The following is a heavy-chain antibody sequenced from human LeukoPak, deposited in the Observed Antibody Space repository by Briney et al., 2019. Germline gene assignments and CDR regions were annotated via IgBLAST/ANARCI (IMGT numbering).Heavy chain of an antibody. V-gene: IGHV3-11*04. D-gene: IGHD6-19*01. Sequence: GGSLRLSCAASGFTFSDYYMSWIRQAPGKGLEWVSYISSSVSNIYYADSVKGRFTISRDNAKNSLYLQMNSLRAEDTAVYYCARGYSSGRAAFDIWGQGTMVTVSS. CDR1: GFTFSDYY. J-gene: IGHJ3*02. CDR3: ARGYSSGRAAFDI. CDR2: ISSSVSNI.